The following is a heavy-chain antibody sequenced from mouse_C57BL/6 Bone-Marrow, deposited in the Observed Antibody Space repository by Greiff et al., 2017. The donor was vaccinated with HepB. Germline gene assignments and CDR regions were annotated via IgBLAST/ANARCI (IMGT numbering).Heavy chain of an antibody. CDR2: ISGGGGNT. J-gene: IGHJ3*01. Sequence: EVKLVESGGGLVKPGGSLKLSCAASGFTFSSYTMSWVRQTPEKRLEWVATISGGGGNTYYPDSVKGRFTISRDKAKNTLYLPMSRLRSEGTALSCCARHESYWGLRGRGFACWGEGTLVTVSA. CDR1: GFTFSSYT. CDR3: ARHESYWGLRGRGFAC. V-gene: IGHV5-9*01. D-gene: IGHD2-12*01.